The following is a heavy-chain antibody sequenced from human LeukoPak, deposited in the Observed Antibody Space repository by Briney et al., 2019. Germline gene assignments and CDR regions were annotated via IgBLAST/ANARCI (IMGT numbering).Heavy chain of an antibody. J-gene: IGHJ4*02. D-gene: IGHD6-19*01. CDR3: AKDLRWLVFDY. V-gene: IGHV3-23*01. CDR2: ISGSGGSGNGGRT. Sequence: PGGSLRLSCAASGFTFSSYAMSWVRQAPGKGLEWVSVISGSGGSGNGGRTYYADSVKGRFTISRDNSKNTLYLQMNSLRAEDTAVYYCAKDLRWLVFDYWGRGTLVTVTS. CDR1: GFTFSSYA.